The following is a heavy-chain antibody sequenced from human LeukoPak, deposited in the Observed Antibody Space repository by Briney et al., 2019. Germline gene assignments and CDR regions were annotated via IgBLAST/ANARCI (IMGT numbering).Heavy chain of an antibody. CDR3: ARIAAAGSSQGGSIDY. J-gene: IGHJ4*02. CDR1: GGSFSSYY. CDR2: INHSGST. V-gene: IGHV4-34*01. D-gene: IGHD6-13*01. Sequence: PSETLSLTCAVYGGSFSSYYWTWIRQPPGKGLEWIGEINHSGSTNYNPSLKSRVTISVDTSKNQFSLKLSSVTAADTAVYYCARIAAAGSSQGGSIDYWGQGTLVTVSS.